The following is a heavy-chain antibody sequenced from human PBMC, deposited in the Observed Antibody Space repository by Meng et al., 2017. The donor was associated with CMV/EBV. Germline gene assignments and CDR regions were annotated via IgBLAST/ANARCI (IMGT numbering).Heavy chain of an antibody. CDR1: GFTFSSYS. Sequence: GESLKISCAASGFTFSSYSMDWVRQAPGKGLEWVSSISSSSSYIYYAGSVKGRFTISRDNAKNSLYLQMNSLRAEDTAVYYCAVDWQPGIAFDIWGQGTMVTVSS. J-gene: IGHJ3*02. D-gene: IGHD3/OR15-3a*01. CDR3: AVDWQPGIAFDI. V-gene: IGHV3-21*01. CDR2: ISSSSSYI.